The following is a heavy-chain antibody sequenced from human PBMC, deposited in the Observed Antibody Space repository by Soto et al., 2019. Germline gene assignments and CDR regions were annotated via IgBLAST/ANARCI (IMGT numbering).Heavy chain of an antibody. Sequence: QVQLVQSGAEVKKPGSSVKVSCKASGGTFSSYAISWVRQSPGQGLEWMGGIIPIFGTANYAQKFQGRFTITADESTSTAYMELSSLRSEDTAVYYCARGNYYGSGSYYRYYYGMDVWGQGTTVTVSS. CDR3: ARGNYYGSGSYYRYYYGMDV. CDR2: IIPIFGTA. D-gene: IGHD3-10*01. CDR1: GGTFSSYA. V-gene: IGHV1-69*01. J-gene: IGHJ6*02.